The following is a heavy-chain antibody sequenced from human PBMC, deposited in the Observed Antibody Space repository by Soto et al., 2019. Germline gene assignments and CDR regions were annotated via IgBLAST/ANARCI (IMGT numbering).Heavy chain of an antibody. Sequence: QVQLQESGPGLVKPSQTLSLTCTVSGGSISSGGYYWSWIRQHPGKGLEWIGNIYYSGYTYYNPSFKXXVTISVDTSKNQFSLKLSSVTAADTAVYYCARGGDYEGFDYWGQGTLVTVSS. D-gene: IGHD4-17*01. V-gene: IGHV4-31*03. J-gene: IGHJ4*02. CDR1: GGSISSGGYY. CDR3: ARGGDYEGFDY. CDR2: IYYSGYT.